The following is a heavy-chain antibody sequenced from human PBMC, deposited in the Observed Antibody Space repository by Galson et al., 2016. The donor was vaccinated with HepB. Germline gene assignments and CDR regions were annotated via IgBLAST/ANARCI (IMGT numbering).Heavy chain of an antibody. Sequence: SVKVSCKASGYTFSTYGITWVRQAPGQGLEWIGWVFPYNGNTHYAQMFQGRVSMTTDTSTDTAYMDLRSLRSDDTAVYYCAREVHPKGYFDLWGRGTLVTVSS. J-gene: IGHJ2*01. CDR2: VFPYNGNT. CDR3: AREVHPKGYFDL. V-gene: IGHV1-18*01. CDR1: GYTFSTYG. D-gene: IGHD4/OR15-4a*01.